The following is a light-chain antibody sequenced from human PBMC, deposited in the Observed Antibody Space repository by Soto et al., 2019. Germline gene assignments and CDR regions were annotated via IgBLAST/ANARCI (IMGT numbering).Light chain of an antibody. CDR1: SSDVGGYNY. J-gene: IGLJ1*01. CDR2: EVS. CDR3: QSYDISLSGSYV. V-gene: IGLV2-8*01. Sequence: QSALTQPPSASGSPGQSVTISCTGTSSDVGGYNYVSWYQQHPGKAPKVMIYEVSKRPSGVPDRFSGSKSGNTASLTVSGLQAEDEADYYCQSYDISLSGSYVFGTGTKLTVL.